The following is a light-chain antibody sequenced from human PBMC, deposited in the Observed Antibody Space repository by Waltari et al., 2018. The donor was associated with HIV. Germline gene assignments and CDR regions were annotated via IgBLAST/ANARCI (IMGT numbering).Light chain of an antibody. Sequence: DIVMTQSPDSLAVSLGERATINCKSSQRGLYSSNNKNYLSWYQQKPGQPPKLLIYWASIRESGVPDRFSGSWSGTDFTLTISSLQAEDVAVYYCQQYFSPLRTFGQGTRVEIK. V-gene: IGKV4-1*01. CDR2: WAS. J-gene: IGKJ1*01. CDR1: QRGLYSSNNKNY. CDR3: QQYFSPLRT.